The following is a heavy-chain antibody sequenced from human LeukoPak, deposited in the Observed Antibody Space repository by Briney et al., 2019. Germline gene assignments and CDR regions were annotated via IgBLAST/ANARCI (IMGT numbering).Heavy chain of an antibody. D-gene: IGHD3-16*02. V-gene: IGHV3-7*03. CDR1: GFTFSSYW. Sequence: GGSLRLSCAASGFTFSSYWLTWIRQAPGKGLEWVANIKQDGSEKSYVDSVKGRFIISRDNTKKSLYLQMNSLRAEDTAVYYCAKAFFSPFFGGIYDYVWGSYRYGDYWGQGTLVTVSS. CDR2: IKQDGSEK. J-gene: IGHJ4*02. CDR3: AKAFFSPFFGGIYDYVWGSYRYGDY.